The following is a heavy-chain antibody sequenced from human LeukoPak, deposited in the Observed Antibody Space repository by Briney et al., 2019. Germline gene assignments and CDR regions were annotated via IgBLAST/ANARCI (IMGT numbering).Heavy chain of an antibody. CDR3: VVVFDY. J-gene: IGHJ4*02. Sequence: GGSLRLSCGASGFTFSSYWMHWVRRAPGKGLEWVAYISNSGSTINYADSVKGRFTISRDNAKKSLYLQMNSLRAEDTAVYYCVVVFDYWGQGTLVTVSS. CDR1: GFTFSSYW. CDR2: ISNSGSTI. D-gene: IGHD3-22*01. V-gene: IGHV3-48*04.